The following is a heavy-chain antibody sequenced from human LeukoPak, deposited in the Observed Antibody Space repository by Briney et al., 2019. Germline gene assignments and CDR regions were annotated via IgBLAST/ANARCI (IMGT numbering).Heavy chain of an antibody. CDR1: GGSISSSNW. CDR2: INHSGST. Sequence: SETLSLTCAVSGGSISSSNWWSWVRQPPGKGLEWIGEINHSGSTNYNPSLKSRVTISVDTSKNQFSLKLSSVTAADTAVYYCARFGGDYDILTGYLDYWGQGTLVTVSS. CDR3: ARFGGDYDILTGYLDY. V-gene: IGHV4-4*02. D-gene: IGHD3-9*01. J-gene: IGHJ4*02.